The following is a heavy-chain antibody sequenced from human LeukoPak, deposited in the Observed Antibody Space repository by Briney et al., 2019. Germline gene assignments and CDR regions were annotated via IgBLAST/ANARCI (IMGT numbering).Heavy chain of an antibody. V-gene: IGHV3-23*01. Sequence: PGGSLRLSCAASESTFITYAMNWVRQAPGKGLEWVATISGSGRSTYYADSVMGRFTISRDNSKHTLFLQMASLRAEDTAVYYCVKASSSSWSSFDYWGQGTLVTVSS. J-gene: IGHJ4*02. CDR3: VKASSSSWSSFDY. CDR2: ISGSGRST. D-gene: IGHD6-13*01. CDR1: ESTFITYA.